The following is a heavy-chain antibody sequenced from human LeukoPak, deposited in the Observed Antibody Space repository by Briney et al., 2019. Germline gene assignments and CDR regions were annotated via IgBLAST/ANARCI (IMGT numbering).Heavy chain of an antibody. CDR2: INEDGTSA. CDR3: ARVPTNSYGFGQ. V-gene: IGHV3-74*01. Sequence: GGSLRLSCAASGFHFSVYWMPWVRHAPGKGLVWVAHINEDGTSASHADSVKGRFTISRDNAKNTLYLQMNSLTVEDTAVYYCARVPTNSYGFGQWGQGSLVTVSS. D-gene: IGHD5-18*01. CDR1: GFHFSVYW. J-gene: IGHJ4*02.